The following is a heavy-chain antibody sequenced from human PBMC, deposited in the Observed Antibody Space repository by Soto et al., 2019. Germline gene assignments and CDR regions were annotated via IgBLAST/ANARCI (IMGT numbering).Heavy chain of an antibody. V-gene: IGHV1-69*10. CDR3: ARDVLTMTHTNINWFDP. CDR1: GGGNLRDYR. Sequence: SVKVSCKASGGGNLRDYRTTWVRRAPGQGLEWMGGIIPKLGSANYAQNFQGRVTMTTDTSTSTAYMELRSLRSDDTAVYYCARDVLTMTHTNINWFDPWGQGTLVTVSS. CDR2: IIPKLGSA. J-gene: IGHJ5*02. D-gene: IGHD4-17*01.